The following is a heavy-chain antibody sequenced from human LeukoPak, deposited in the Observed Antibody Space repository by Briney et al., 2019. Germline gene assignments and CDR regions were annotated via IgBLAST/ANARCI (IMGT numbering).Heavy chain of an antibody. J-gene: IGHJ4*02. Sequence: GGSLRLSCAASGFTVSGNYMSWVRQAPGKGLEWVSVIYSGGSTYYADSVKGRFTISRDNAKNTLYVQMNSLRAEDTAVYYCARDLLYDFWSGYPSYFDSWGQGTLVTVSS. V-gene: IGHV3-66*01. CDR2: IYSGGST. CDR1: GFTVSGNY. D-gene: IGHD3-3*01. CDR3: ARDLLYDFWSGYPSYFDS.